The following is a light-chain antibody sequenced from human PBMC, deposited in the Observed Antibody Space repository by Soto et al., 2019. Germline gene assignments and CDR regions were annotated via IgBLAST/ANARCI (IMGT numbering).Light chain of an antibody. J-gene: IGKJ1*01. CDR1: QSVFSN. Sequence: EIVMTQSPATLSVSRGERATLSCRASQSVFSNLAWYQQEPGQAPRLLISGASTRASGVPARFSGSGSGTEFTLTISSLQSEDFAVYYCQQYNSWPQTFGQGTKVEIK. CDR2: GAS. V-gene: IGKV3-15*01. CDR3: QQYNSWPQT.